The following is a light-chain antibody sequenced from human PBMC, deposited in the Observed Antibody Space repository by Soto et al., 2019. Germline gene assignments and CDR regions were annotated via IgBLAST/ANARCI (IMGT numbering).Light chain of an antibody. V-gene: IGKV1-39*01. J-gene: IGKJ5*01. CDR2: ATS. CDR1: RNVSIY. Sequence: EIPLTQSPSSLAASVGDRLTLTCRASRNVSIYLNWYQHKPGQGPTLLIHATSNLQIGVPSRFRSSRSGTEFTLTISSMESEDFGTYYCQHSYKMPSFGQGTRLEIK. CDR3: QHSYKMPS.